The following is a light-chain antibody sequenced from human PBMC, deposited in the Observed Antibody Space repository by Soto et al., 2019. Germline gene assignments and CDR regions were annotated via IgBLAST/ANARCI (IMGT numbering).Light chain of an antibody. CDR1: QDIGTW. CDR3: QQYNSAPFN. J-gene: IGKJ5*01. Sequence: DIQMTQSPSSESASVVDSVTITCRASQDIGTWLAWYQQKPGKAPSLLIYAASSLQSGVPSRFSGSGSGTDFTLTISSLQPEDVATYYCQQYNSAPFNCGQGTRREIK. CDR2: AAS. V-gene: IGKV1-12*01.